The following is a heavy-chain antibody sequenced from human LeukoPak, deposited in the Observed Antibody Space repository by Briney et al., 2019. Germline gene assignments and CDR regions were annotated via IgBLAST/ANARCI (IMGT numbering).Heavy chain of an antibody. V-gene: IGHV3-7*01. Sequence: EWVXXXKQYGSATYYVDSGKGRFTISRDNAKNSLYLQMNSLRAEDTAVYYCARDRITIFDYWFDPWGQGTLVTVSS. D-gene: IGHD3-3*01. J-gene: IGHJ5*02. CDR3: ARDRITIFDYWFDP. CDR2: XKQYGSAT.